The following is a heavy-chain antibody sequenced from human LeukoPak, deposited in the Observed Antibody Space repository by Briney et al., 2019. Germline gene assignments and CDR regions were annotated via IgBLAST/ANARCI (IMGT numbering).Heavy chain of an antibody. J-gene: IGHJ4*02. CDR3: ANTRDYVWGTLDY. D-gene: IGHD3-16*01. Sequence: PSETLSLTCTVSGASISSYYYSWIRQPAGKGLEWIGRIYTSGSTNYNPSLKSRVTMSVDTSKNQFSLKLSSVTAADTAVYYRANTRDYVWGTLDYWGQGTLVTVSP. CDR1: GASISSYY. V-gene: IGHV4-4*07. CDR2: IYTSGST.